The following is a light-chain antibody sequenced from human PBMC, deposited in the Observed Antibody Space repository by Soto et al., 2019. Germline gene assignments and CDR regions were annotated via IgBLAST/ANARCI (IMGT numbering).Light chain of an antibody. J-gene: IGLJ2*01. CDR2: DVS. CDR1: RSDVGGYNY. V-gene: IGLV2-14*01. CDR3: SSYTSSSTLDVV. Sequence: QSALTQPASVSGSPGQSFTISCTGTRSDVGGYNYVSWYQQHPGKAPKLMIYDVSNRPSGVSNRISGSKSGNTASLTISGLQAEDEADYYYSSYTSSSTLDVVFGGGTKLTVL.